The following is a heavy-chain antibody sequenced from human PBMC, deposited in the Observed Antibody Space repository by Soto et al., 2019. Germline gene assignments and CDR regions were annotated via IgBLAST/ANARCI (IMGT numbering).Heavy chain of an antibody. V-gene: IGHV3-23*01. CDR1: GFTFSSYA. D-gene: IGHD3-3*02. Sequence: LRLSCAASGFTFSSYAMSWVRRAPGKGLEWVSAISGSGGSTYYADSVKGRFTISRDNSKNTLYLQMNSLRAEDKAVYYCAKIPIFGVVRYPLYYYGMDVWGQGTTVTVSS. CDR2: ISGSGGST. CDR3: AKIPIFGVVRYPLYYYGMDV. J-gene: IGHJ6*02.